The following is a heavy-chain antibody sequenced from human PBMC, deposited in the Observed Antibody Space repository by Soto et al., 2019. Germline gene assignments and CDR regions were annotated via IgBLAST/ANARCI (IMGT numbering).Heavy chain of an antibody. V-gene: IGHV3-15*01. Sequence: GGSLRLSCAASGFTFSNAWMSWVRQAPGKGLEWVGRIKSKTDGGTTDYAAPVKGRFTISRDDSKNTLYLQMNSLKTEDTAVYYCTTAQTRIAAAGSYYYYMDVWGKGTTVPVSS. CDR3: TTAQTRIAAAGSYYYYMDV. D-gene: IGHD6-13*01. CDR1: GFTFSNAW. J-gene: IGHJ6*03. CDR2: IKSKTDGGTT.